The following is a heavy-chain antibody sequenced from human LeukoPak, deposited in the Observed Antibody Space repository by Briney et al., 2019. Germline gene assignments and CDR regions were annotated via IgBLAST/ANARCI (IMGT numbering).Heavy chain of an antibody. Sequence: TGGSLRLSCSASGFTFSSYAMHWVRQAPGTGXXXXXXISSNGGSTYYADSVKGRFTISRDNSKNTLYLQMSSLRAEDTAVYYCVKDRGGYSYGFDYWGQGTLVTVSS. CDR1: GFTFSSYA. V-gene: IGHV3-64D*06. J-gene: IGHJ4*02. D-gene: IGHD5-18*01. CDR3: VKDRGGYSYGFDY. CDR2: ISSNGGST.